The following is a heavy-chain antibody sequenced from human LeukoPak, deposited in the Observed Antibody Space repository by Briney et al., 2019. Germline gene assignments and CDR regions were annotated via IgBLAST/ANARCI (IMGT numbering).Heavy chain of an antibody. D-gene: IGHD7-27*01. CDR3: ARLRDWGPTLSYWYFDL. V-gene: IGHV4-59*01. Sequence: SETLSLTCAVYGGSFSGYYCSWIRQSPGMELEWIAYIYYSGSTKYNPSLKSRVTISADPSKNQFSLNLNSVTAADTAVYYCARLRDWGPTLSYWYFDLWGRGTLVTVSS. CDR2: IYYSGST. CDR1: GGSFSGYY. J-gene: IGHJ2*01.